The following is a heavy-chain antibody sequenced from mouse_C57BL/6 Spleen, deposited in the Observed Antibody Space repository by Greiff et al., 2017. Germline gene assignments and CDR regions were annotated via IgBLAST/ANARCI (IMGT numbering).Heavy chain of an antibody. D-gene: IGHD2-4*01. J-gene: IGHJ1*03. V-gene: IGHV1-85*01. CDR3: ASIYYDYEGYFDV. Sequence: QVQLQQSGPELVKPGASVKLSCKASGYTFTSYDINWVKQRPGQGLEWIGWIYPRDGSTKYNEKFKGKATLTVDTSSSTAYMELHSLTSEDSAVYFCASIYYDYEGYFDVWGTGTTVTVSS. CDR1: GYTFTSYD. CDR2: IYPRDGST.